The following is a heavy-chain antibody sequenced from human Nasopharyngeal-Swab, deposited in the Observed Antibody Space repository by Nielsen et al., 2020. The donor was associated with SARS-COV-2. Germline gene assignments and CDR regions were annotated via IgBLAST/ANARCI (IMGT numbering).Heavy chain of an antibody. D-gene: IGHD6-13*01. CDR3: AREISSWSYYYYYYMDV. Sequence: WIRQSPSRGLEWLGRTYYRSKWYNDYAVSVKGRITINPDTSKNQFSLQLNSVTPEDTAVYYCAREISSWSYYYYYYMDVWGKGTTVTVSS. J-gene: IGHJ6*03. V-gene: IGHV6-1*01. CDR2: TYYRSKWYN.